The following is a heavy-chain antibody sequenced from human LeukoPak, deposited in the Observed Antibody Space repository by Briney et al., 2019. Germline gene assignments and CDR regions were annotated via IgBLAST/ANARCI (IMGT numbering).Heavy chain of an antibody. D-gene: IGHD3-22*01. CDR2: INPNSGGT. Sequence: ASVKVSCKASGYTFTGYYMHWVRQAPGQGLEWMGRINPNSGGTNYAQKFQGRVTMTRDTSISTAYMELSRLRSDDTAVYYCARGNYYDSSGYLHWGQGTLVTVCS. CDR1: GYTFTGYY. CDR3: ARGNYYDSSGYLH. J-gene: IGHJ4*02. V-gene: IGHV1-2*06.